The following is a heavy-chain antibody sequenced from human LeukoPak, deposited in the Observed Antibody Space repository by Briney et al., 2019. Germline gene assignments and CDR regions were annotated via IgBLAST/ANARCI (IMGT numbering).Heavy chain of an antibody. CDR1: VYTFTPYY. V-gene: IGHV1-2*02. J-gene: IGHJ4*02. CDR3: ARVVVGGSSGYYASGEGDY. CDR2: INPNSGGT. Sequence: ASVKVSCTPSVYTFTPYYMHWVRQAPGQRLEWMGWINPNSGGTNYAQKFQGRVTMTRDTSISTAYMELSRLRSDDTAVYYCARVVVGGSSGYYASGEGDYWGQGTLVTVSS. D-gene: IGHD3-22*01.